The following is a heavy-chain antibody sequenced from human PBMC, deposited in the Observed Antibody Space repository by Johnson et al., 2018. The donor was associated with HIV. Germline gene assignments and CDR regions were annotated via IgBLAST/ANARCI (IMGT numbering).Heavy chain of an antibody. CDR1: GFTFDDYG. CDR3: ARHFRGIAVAGGSVDV. J-gene: IGHJ3*01. D-gene: IGHD6-19*01. Sequence: VQLVESGGGVVRPGGSLRLSCAASGFTFDDYGMSWVRQVPGKGLVWVSDINWNGGSTGYADSVKGRFTISRDNAKNSLYVQMNSLRAEDTALYYCARHFRGIAVAGGSVDVWGRGTMVTVSS. V-gene: IGHV3-20*04. CDR2: INWNGGST.